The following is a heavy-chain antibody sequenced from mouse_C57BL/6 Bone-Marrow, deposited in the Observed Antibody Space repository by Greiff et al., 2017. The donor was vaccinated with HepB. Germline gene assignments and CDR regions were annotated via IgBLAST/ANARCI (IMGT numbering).Heavy chain of an antibody. CDR1: GYTFTDYY. CDR3: LYSKADYAMDY. J-gene: IGHJ4*01. V-gene: IGHV1-26*01. CDR2: INPNNGGT. Sequence: EVQLQQSGPELVKPGASVKISCKASGYTFTDYYMNWVKQSHGKSLEWIGDINPNNGGTSYNQKFKGKATLTVDKSSSTAYMELRSLTSEDSAVYYCLYSKADYAMDYWGQGTSVTVSS. D-gene: IGHD2-5*01.